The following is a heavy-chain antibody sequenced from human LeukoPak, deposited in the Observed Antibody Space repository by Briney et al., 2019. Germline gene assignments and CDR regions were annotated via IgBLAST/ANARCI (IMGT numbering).Heavy chain of an antibody. CDR2: INPNSGGT. Sequence: GASVKVSCKASGYTFTSYYMHWVRQAPGQGLEWMGWINPNSGGTNYAQKFQGRVTMTRDTSISTAYMELSRLRSDDTAVYYCARDPEMATIFFDYWGQGTLVTVSS. V-gene: IGHV1-2*02. J-gene: IGHJ4*02. D-gene: IGHD5-24*01. CDR3: ARDPEMATIFFDY. CDR1: GYTFTSYY.